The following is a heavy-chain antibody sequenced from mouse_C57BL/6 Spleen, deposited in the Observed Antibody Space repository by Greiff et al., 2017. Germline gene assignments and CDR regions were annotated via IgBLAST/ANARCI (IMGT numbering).Heavy chain of an antibody. CDR1: GYTFTDYN. J-gene: IGHJ2*01. D-gene: IGHD2-3*01. Sequence: VQLQQSGAELVKPGASVKIPCKASGYTFTDYNMDWVKQSHGKSLEWIGDINPNNGGTIYNQKFKGKATLTVDKSSSTAYMELRSLTSEDTAVYYCAGENYDGDGFDYWGQGTTLTVSS. CDR2: INPNNGGT. CDR3: AGENYDGDGFDY. V-gene: IGHV1-18*01.